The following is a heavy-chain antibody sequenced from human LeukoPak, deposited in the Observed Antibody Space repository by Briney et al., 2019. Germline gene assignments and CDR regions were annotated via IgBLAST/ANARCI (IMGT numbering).Heavy chain of an antibody. CDR1: GFTFSSYA. D-gene: IGHD2-21*02. CDR2: ISYDGSNK. Sequence: GGSLRLSCAASGFTFSSYAMHWVRQAPGKGLEWVAVISYDGSNKYYADSVKGRFTISRDNSKNTLYLQMNSLRAEDTAVYYCAREEYRAIVVVTVGIDYWGQGTLVTVSS. V-gene: IGHV3-30-3*01. J-gene: IGHJ4*02. CDR3: AREEYRAIVVVTVGIDY.